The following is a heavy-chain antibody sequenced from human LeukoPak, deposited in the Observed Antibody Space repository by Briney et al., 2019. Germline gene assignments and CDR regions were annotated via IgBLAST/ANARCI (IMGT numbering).Heavy chain of an antibody. CDR1: GGSISSYY. Sequence: SETLSLTCTVSGGSISSYYWSWIRQPAGKGLEWIGRIYTSGSTNYNPSLKSRVTMSVDTSKNQFSLKLSSVTAADTAVYYCARDMVRGVYAWFDPWGQGTLVTVSS. D-gene: IGHD3-10*01. CDR3: ARDMVRGVYAWFDP. J-gene: IGHJ5*02. V-gene: IGHV4-4*07. CDR2: IYTSGST.